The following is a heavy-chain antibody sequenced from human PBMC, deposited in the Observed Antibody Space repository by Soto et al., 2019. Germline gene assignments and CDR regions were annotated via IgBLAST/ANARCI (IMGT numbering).Heavy chain of an antibody. CDR2: IYYSGIT. J-gene: IGHJ4*02. CDR1: GGSISSADYY. V-gene: IGHV4-30-4*01. Sequence: SETLSLTCTVSGGSISSADYYWSWNRQPPGKGLEWIGSIYYSGITYYNPSLKSRLTISEDTSKNQFSLKLSSVTAADTAVYSCARVRGSGSYWGYYFDYWGQGTLVTVSS. CDR3: ARVRGSGSYWGYYFDY. D-gene: IGHD3-10*01.